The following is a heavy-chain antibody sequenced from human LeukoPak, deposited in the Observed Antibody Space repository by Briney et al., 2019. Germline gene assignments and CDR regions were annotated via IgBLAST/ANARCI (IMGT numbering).Heavy chain of an antibody. CDR2: ISWDGGST. D-gene: IGHD5-18*01. CDR3: AKDMGGYSYVVDAFDI. Sequence: PGGSLRLSCAASGFTFDDYTMHWVRQAPGKGLEWVPLISWDGGSTYYADSVKGRFTISRDNSKNSLYLQMNSLRTEDTALYYCAKDMGGYSYVVDAFDIWGQGTMVTVSS. V-gene: IGHV3-43*01. J-gene: IGHJ3*02. CDR1: GFTFDDYT.